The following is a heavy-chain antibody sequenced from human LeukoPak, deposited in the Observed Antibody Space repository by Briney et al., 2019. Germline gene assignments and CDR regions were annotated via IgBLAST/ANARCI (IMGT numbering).Heavy chain of an antibody. CDR3: ARVQGGVLGIRYYYYGMDV. CDR2: ISSSGSTI. J-gene: IGHJ6*02. V-gene: IGHV3-11*01. D-gene: IGHD3-16*01. CDR1: GFTFSDYY. Sequence: GGALRLSCAASGFTFSDYYMSWIRQAPGRGLEWVSYISSSGSTIYYADSVKGRFTISRDNAKNSLYLQMNSLRAEDTAVYYCARVQGGVLGIRYYYYGMDVWGQGTTVTVSS.